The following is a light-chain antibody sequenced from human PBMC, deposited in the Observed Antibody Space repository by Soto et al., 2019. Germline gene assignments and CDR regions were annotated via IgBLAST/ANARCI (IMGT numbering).Light chain of an antibody. CDR3: QQSYSTLSIT. J-gene: IGKJ5*01. V-gene: IGKV1-39*01. CDR1: ESISRH. CDR2: AAS. Sequence: DIQMTQSPSSLSASVGDRVTITCRASESISRHLNWYQQNPGKAPKLLIYAASSLQNGVPSRFSGSGYGTDFTLTISNLQPEDFATYYCQQSYSTLSITFGQGTRLEIK.